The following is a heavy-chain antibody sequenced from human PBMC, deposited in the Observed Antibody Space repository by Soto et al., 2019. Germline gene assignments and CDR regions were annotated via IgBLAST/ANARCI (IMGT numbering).Heavy chain of an antibody. J-gene: IGHJ5*02. CDR2: IYYSGIT. D-gene: IGHD3-22*01. CDR1: GGSISSCYCY. CDR3: ARDHYDSTGYHSGIDP. V-gene: IGHV4-31*11. Sequence: SETLSLTCAVSGGSISSCYCYWSWIRQHPGKGLEWIGYIYYSGITNYNPSLKGRVTISVDTSKNQFSLKLSSVTAADTAVYYCARDHYDSTGYHSGIDPWGQGTLVTVSS.